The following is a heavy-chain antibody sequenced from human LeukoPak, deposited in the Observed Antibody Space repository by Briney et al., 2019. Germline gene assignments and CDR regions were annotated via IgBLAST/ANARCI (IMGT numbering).Heavy chain of an antibody. D-gene: IGHD3-22*01. V-gene: IGHV4-59*12. J-gene: IGHJ5*02. CDR3: ARGQNYDSSGYYYEDSGWFDP. Sequence: SETLSLTCTVSGGSISSYYWSWIRQPPGKGLEWIGYIYHSGSTYYNPSLKSRVTISVDRSKNQFSLKLSSVTAADTAVYYCARGQNYDSSGYYYEDSGWFDPWGQGTLVTVSS. CDR1: GGSISSYY. CDR2: IYHSGST.